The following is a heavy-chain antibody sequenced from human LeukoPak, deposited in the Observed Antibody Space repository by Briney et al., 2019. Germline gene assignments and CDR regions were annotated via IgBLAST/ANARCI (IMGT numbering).Heavy chain of an antibody. CDR3: ARHYNRDDLLDY. CDR1: RGSISSSSYY. D-gene: IGHD1-20*01. V-gene: IGHV4-39*01. Sequence: PSETLSLTCTVSRGSISSSSYYCGWLRQPPGKGLELIGSIYYSGSTYYNPSLKSRVTISVDTSKNQFSLKLSSVTAADTAVYYCARHYNRDDLLDYWGQGTLVTVSS. J-gene: IGHJ4*02. CDR2: IYYSGST.